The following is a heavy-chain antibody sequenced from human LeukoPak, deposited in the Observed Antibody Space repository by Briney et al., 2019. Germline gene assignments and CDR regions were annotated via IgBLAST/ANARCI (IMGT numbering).Heavy chain of an antibody. CDR3: AMYSSGWYYY. V-gene: IGHV4-34*01. CDR1: GGSFSGYY. Sequence: PSETLSLTCAVYGGSFSGYYWSWIRQPPGKGLEWIGSIYYSGSTYYNPSLKSRVTISVDTSKNQFSLKLSSVTAADTAVYYCAMYSSGWYYYWGQGTLVTVSS. J-gene: IGHJ4*02. D-gene: IGHD6-19*01. CDR2: IYYSGST.